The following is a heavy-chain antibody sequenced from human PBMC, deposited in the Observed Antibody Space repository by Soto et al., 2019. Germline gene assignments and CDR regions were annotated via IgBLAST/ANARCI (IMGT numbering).Heavy chain of an antibody. CDR3: ARHVAANYYYYGMDV. V-gene: IGHV4-39*01. CDR2: IYYSGST. D-gene: IGHD6-19*01. CDR1: GGSISSSSYY. J-gene: IGHJ6*02. Sequence: PSETLSLTCTVSGGSISSSSYYWGWIRQPPGKGLEWIGSIYYSGSTYYNPSLKSRVTISVVTSKNQFSLKLSSVTAADMALFYCARHVAANYYYYGMDVWGQGTTVT.